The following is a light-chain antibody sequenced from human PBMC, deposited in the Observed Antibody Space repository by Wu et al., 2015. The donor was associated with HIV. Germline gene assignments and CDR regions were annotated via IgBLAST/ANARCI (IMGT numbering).Light chain of an antibody. J-gene: IGKJ1*01. CDR3: QQYRSSPPA. Sequence: EIVLTQSPGTLSLSPGERATLSCRASQSVTSSYLAWYQQKPGQAPRLLIYGASSRATGIPDRFSGSGSGTDFTLTISRLEPEDFALYYCQQYRSSPPAFGQGTKVE. CDR1: QSVTSSY. CDR2: GAS. V-gene: IGKV3-20*01.